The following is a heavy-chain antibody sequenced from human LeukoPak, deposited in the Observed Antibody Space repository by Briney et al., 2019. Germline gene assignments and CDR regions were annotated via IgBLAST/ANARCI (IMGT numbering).Heavy chain of an antibody. J-gene: IGHJ3*02. CDR1: GGSISSYY. CDR2: IYYSGPT. CDR3: AREYSSSSGRRAFDI. V-gene: IGHV4-59*08. D-gene: IGHD6-6*01. Sequence: SESLSLTCTVSGGSISSYYWGWIRQPPGKGPEWVGYIYYSGPTTYNPSLKSRLTISIDTSENQFSLKLSSVTAADTAVYYCAREYSSSSGRRAFDIWGQGTMVTVSS.